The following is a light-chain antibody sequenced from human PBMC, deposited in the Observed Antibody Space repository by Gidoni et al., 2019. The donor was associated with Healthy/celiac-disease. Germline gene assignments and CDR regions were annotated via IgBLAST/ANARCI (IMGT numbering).Light chain of an antibody. V-gene: IGKV2-28*01. CDR1: QRLLHSNGYNY. Sequence: DIVTTQSLHTLLVTPGEPASISCRSSQRLLHSNGYNYLDWYQQKPGHSPPLLIYLGSIRALGVPSRFSSGGSGEDFTLKISRVEAEDVGVYYCMQDLPPPYTFVQGTKLEIK. CDR3: MQDLPPPYT. CDR2: LGS. J-gene: IGKJ2*01.